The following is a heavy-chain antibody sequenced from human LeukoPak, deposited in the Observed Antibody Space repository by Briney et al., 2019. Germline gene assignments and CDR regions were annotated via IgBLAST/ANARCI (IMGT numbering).Heavy chain of an antibody. V-gene: IGHV4-4*02. CDR3: ARDLKGSGWYGWFDP. J-gene: IGHJ5*02. CDR1: GFSFSTYG. D-gene: IGHD6-19*01. CDR2: IYHSGST. Sequence: SLRLSCAASGFSFSTYGMHWVRQPPGKGLEWIGEIYHSGSTNYSPSLKSRVTISVDKSKNQFSLKLSSVTAADTAVYYCARDLKGSGWYGWFDPWGQGTLVTVSS.